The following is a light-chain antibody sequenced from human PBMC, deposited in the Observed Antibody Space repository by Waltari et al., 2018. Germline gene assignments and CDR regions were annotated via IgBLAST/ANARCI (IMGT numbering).Light chain of an antibody. V-gene: IGKV3-15*01. J-gene: IGKJ1*01. Sequence: EIVMTQSPAILSVSPGERVTLSCRASQNIVSNLAWYQKKAGQPPRLLIYAGSTRASGTPVRFRGSGSRTEFTLTISSLQSEDAAVYYCQEFNNWPPWTFGQGTKVEI. CDR2: AGS. CDR3: QEFNNWPPWT. CDR1: QNIVSN.